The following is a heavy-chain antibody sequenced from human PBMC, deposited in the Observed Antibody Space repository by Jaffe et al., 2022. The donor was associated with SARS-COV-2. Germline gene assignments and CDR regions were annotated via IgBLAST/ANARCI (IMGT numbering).Heavy chain of an antibody. J-gene: IGHJ6*02. CDR2: IKSKTDGGTT. D-gene: IGHD2-2*01. CDR1: GFTFSNAW. CDR3: TTDPNTSWPTPLGLMDV. V-gene: IGHV3-15*01. Sequence: EVQLVESGGGLVKPGGSLRLSCAASGFTFSNAWMSWVRQAPGKGLEWVGRIKSKTDGGTTDYAAPVKGRFTISRDDSKNTLYLQMNSLKTEDTAVYYCTTDPNTSWPTPLGLMDVWGQGTTVTVSS.